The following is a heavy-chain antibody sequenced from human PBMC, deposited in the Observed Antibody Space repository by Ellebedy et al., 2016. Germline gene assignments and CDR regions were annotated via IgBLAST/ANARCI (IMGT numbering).Heavy chain of an antibody. Sequence: GGSLRLXCAASGFTFSSYAMHWVRQAPGKGLEWVAVISYDGSNKYYADSVKGRFTISRDNSKNTLYLQMNSLRAEDTAVYYCARDGGVITYFDYWGQGTLVTVSS. CDR3: ARDGGVITYFDY. J-gene: IGHJ4*02. CDR1: GFTFSSYA. D-gene: IGHD3-10*01. CDR2: ISYDGSNK. V-gene: IGHV3-30-3*01.